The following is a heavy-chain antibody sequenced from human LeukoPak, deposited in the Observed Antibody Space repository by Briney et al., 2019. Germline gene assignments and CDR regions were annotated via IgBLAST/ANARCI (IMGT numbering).Heavy chain of an antibody. D-gene: IGHD6-19*01. CDR2: INPNSGGT. J-gene: IGHJ4*02. V-gene: IGHV1-2*02. CDR3: ARARPSGWYSGDFDY. CDR1: GYTFTGYY. Sequence: ASVKVSCKASGYTFTGYYMHWVRQAPGQGLEWMGWINPNSGGTNYAQKFQGRVTMTRDTSISTAYMELSRLRSDDTAVYYCARARPSGWYSGDFDYWGQGTLVTVPS.